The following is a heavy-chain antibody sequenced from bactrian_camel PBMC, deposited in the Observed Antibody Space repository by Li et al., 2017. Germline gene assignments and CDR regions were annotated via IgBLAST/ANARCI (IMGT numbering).Heavy chain of an antibody. D-gene: IGHD6*01. CDR1: GYTARC. J-gene: IGHJ6*01. Sequence: DVQLVESGGGSVQTGGSLSLSCAASGYTARCMGWFRQAPGEKREGVAAMNIGGGTAHYADSAKGRFTISHGNAKNTVYLQMNSLKPDDTAMYYCATDPRDSSDLYQSFLDTFRYWGQGTQVTVS. CDR3: ATDPRDSSDLYQSFLDTFRY. CDR2: MNIGGGTA. V-gene: IGHV3S40*01.